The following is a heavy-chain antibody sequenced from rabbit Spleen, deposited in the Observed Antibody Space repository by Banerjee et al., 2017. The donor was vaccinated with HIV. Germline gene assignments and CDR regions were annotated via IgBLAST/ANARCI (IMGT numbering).Heavy chain of an antibody. V-gene: IGHV1S40*01. CDR1: GFSFSSGYD. Sequence: QSLEESGGDLVKPGASLTLTCTASGFSFSSGYDMCWVRQAPGKGLEWIACIFTGDYGRTYYASWAKGRFTISKTSSTTVTLQMTSLTAADTATYFCARDLAGAIGWNFYLWGPGTLVTVS. CDR3: ARDLAGAIGWNFYL. D-gene: IGHD4-1*01. J-gene: IGHJ4*01. CDR2: IFTGDYGRT.